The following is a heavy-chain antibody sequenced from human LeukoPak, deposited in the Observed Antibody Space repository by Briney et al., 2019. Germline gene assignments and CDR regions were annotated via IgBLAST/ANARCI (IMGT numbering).Heavy chain of an antibody. V-gene: IGHV4-59*08. D-gene: IGHD1-1*01. Sequence: PSETLSLTCTVSGDSISSYYWSWIRHPPGKGLEWIGYISYSGSTNYNPSLESRVTISGDTSKNQFSLKLSSVTAADTAFYYCARQSRGTTARLFDYWGQGTLVTVSS. CDR2: ISYSGST. CDR1: GDSISSYY. CDR3: ARQSRGTTARLFDY. J-gene: IGHJ4*02.